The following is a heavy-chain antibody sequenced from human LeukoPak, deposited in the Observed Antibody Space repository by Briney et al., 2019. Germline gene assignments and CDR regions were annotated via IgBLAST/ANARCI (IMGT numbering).Heavy chain of an antibody. J-gene: IGHJ4*02. CDR1: GYSFTSYW. CDR3: ARIRYCTNGVCSPFHFDY. D-gene: IGHD2-8*01. CDR2: IYPGDCDT. V-gene: IGHV5-51*01. Sequence: GESLKISCKGSGYSFTSYWIGWVRQMPGKGLEWMGIIYPGDCDTRYSPSFQGQVTISADKASSAAYLQWSRLQDSDTAMYYCARIRYCTNGVCSPFHFDYCGQGTLVTVSS.